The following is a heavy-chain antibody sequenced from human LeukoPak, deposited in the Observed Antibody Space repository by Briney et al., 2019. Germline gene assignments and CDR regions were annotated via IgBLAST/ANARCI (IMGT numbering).Heavy chain of an antibody. CDR2: IYRSVTTP. CDR1: VFTFTSYE. V-gene: IGHV3-48*03. D-gene: IGHD1-14*01. Sequence: VGSLRLSRAASVFTFTSYEMNWVRPAPPRRLEWVSSIYRSVTTPNSTDSVKGRFTIPRTNAKNSLYLQMTSLTARATAVYSCARSRGRFRNRGEFDYGGQGTLVTVSS. J-gene: IGHJ4*02. CDR3: ARSRGRFRNRGEFDY.